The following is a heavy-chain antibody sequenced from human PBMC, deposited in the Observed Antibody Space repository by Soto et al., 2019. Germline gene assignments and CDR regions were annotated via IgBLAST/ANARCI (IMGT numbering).Heavy chain of an antibody. J-gene: IGHJ4*02. CDR1: GGSITRYNHY. Sequence: QPQLQESGPGLVKPSETLSLTCAVSGGSITRYNHYWGWIRQSPGKGLEWIANIQSSGSTNYNPSLKSRVSISMETSKTQFSLQMNSVTAADTAVYCCARLGSSGCYQGSSLDYWGQGTLVTVSS. CDR2: IQSSGST. V-gene: IGHV4-39*01. CDR3: ARLGSSGCYQGSSLDY. D-gene: IGHD6-19*01.